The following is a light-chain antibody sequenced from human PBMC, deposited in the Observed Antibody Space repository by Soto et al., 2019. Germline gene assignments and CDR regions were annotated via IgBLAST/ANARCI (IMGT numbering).Light chain of an antibody. CDR2: GAS. Sequence: EIVLTQSPGTLSLSPGERATLSCRASQSISSGYLAWYQQKPGQAPRLLIYGASSRATGIPDRFSGSGSDTDFTLTISRLEPEDFAVYYWQRCCTLFTYTLGQGTKVDIK. V-gene: IGKV3-20*01. J-gene: IGKJ1*01. CDR1: QSISSGY. CDR3: QRCCTLFTYT.